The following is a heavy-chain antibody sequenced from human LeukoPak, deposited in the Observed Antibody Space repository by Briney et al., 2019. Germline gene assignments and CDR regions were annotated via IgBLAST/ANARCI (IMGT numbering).Heavy chain of an antibody. CDR3: AKRWEPYYDTSGYYQFDY. CDR1: GFTFSSFA. Sequence: PGGSLRLSCAASGFTFSSFAMNWVRQAPGKGLEWVSSSSASGGSTFYADSVKGRFFISRDNSENILYLQMNSLRAEDTAVYYCAKRWEPYYDTSGYYQFDYWGKGTLVTVSS. CDR2: SSASGGST. J-gene: IGHJ4*02. D-gene: IGHD3-22*01. V-gene: IGHV3-23*01.